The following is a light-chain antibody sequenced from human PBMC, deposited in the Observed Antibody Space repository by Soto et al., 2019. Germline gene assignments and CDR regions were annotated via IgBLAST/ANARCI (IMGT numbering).Light chain of an antibody. Sequence: EIVLTQSPGTLSLSPGERATLSCGASQRLTSNSLAWYQQKPGQAPRLLVYGASIRATGIPDRFSGSGSGTDFPLTISRLEPKDFAVYYCQQYGTSPYTFGQGTKLEIK. CDR1: QRLTSNS. CDR2: GAS. V-gene: IGKV3-20*01. CDR3: QQYGTSPYT. J-gene: IGKJ2*01.